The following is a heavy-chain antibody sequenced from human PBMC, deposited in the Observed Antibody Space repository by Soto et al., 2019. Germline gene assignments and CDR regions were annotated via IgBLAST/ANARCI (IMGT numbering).Heavy chain of an antibody. J-gene: IGHJ4*02. D-gene: IGHD1-26*01. CDR1: GFTFSNAW. CDR2: IKSKTDGGTT. V-gene: IGHV3-15*01. CDR3: TSYHYSGSFEGTDY. Sequence: EVQLVESGGGLVKPGGSLRLSCAASGFTFSNAWMSCVRQAPGKGLECVGRIKSKTDGGTTDYAAPVKGRFTISRDDSKNTLYPQLNCLKTEDKAVYYCTSYHYSGSFEGTDYWGQGTLVTVSS.